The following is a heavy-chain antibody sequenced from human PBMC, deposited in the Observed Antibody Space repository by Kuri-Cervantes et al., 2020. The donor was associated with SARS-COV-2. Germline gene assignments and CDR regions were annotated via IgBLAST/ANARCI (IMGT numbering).Heavy chain of an antibody. V-gene: IGHV1-3*01. D-gene: IGHD2-2*01. J-gene: IGHJ4*02. CDR3: ARTYCSSTSCSPGDY. Sequence: ASVKVSCKASGYTFTNYAMHWVRQAPGQRLEWMGWINAGNGNTKYSQKFQGRVTITRDTSASTAYMELSSLRSEDTAVYYRARTYCSSTSCSPGDYWGQGTLVTVSS. CDR1: GYTFTNYA. CDR2: INAGNGNT.